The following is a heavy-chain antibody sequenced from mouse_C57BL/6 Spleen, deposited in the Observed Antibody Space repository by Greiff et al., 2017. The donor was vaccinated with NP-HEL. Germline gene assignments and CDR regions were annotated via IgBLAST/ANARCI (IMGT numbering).Heavy chain of an antibody. V-gene: IGHV1-55*01. D-gene: IGHD4-1*02. CDR1: GYTFTSYW. J-gene: IGHJ2*01. CDR3: ATTGDFDY. CDR2: IYPGSGNT. Sequence: QVQLQQPGAELVKPGASVKMSCKASGYTFTSYWITWVKQRPGQGLEWIGDIYPGSGNTYYNEKFKGKATLTADKSSSTAYMELRSLTSEDSAVYFCATTGDFDYWGQGTTLTVSS.